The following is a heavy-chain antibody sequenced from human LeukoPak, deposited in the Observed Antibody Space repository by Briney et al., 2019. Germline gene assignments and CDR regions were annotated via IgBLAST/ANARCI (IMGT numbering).Heavy chain of an antibody. Sequence: AGSLRLSSPVSASTPSSYCMSCVRPPAENVLEWVYNTKQDVSEKYYMDSVKGRFTTSRDNAKNSVSLQMTSLRAEDTAVYYCARGRIAVAGTYIPSNWGPQLYYMDVWGKGTTVTVSS. J-gene: IGHJ6*03. CDR2: TKQDVSEK. CDR1: ASTPSSYC. V-gene: IGHV3-7*01. CDR3: ARGRIAVAGTYIPSNWGPQLYYMDV. D-gene: IGHD6-19*01.